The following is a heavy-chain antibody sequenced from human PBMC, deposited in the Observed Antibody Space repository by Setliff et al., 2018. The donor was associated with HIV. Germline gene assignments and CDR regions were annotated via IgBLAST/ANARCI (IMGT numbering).Heavy chain of an antibody. J-gene: IGHJ4*02. V-gene: IGHV3-23*01. CDR1: GFTFSDFA. Sequence: PGGSLRLSCAASGFTFSDFAMTWVRQAPGKGLEWVSSVSGSGDNTHYAGSVKGRVIISRDNSKSTLYLLINSLRAEDAAVYYCAKRRVVLVPLPIGPHDYWGRGVLVTVSS. CDR3: AKRRVVLVPLPIGPHDY. CDR2: VSGSGDNT. D-gene: IGHD2-2*01.